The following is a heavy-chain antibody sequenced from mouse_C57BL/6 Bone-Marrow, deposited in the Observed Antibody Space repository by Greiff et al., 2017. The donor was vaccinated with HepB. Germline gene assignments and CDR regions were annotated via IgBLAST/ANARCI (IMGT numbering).Heavy chain of an antibody. CDR2: INPNNGGT. J-gene: IGHJ3*01. D-gene: IGHD2-3*01. V-gene: IGHV1-18*01. CDR1: GYTFTDYN. CDR3: ARDGYTGFAY. Sequence: EVQLQQSGPELVKPGASVNIPCKASGYTFTDYNMDWVKQSHGKSLEWIGDINPNNGGTIYNQKFKGKATLTVDKSSSTAYMELRSLTSEDTAVYYCARDGYTGFAYWGQGTLVTVSA.